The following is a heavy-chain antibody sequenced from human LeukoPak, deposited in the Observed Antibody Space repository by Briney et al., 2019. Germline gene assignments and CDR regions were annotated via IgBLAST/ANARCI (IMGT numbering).Heavy chain of an antibody. Sequence: GGSLRLSCAASGFTFSSYSMNWVRQAPGKGLEWVSSISTSSIYIYYADSLKGRFTISRDNAKNSLFLQMNSLRAEDTAVYYCARATEGVAGRISYFDCWGQGTLVTVSS. V-gene: IGHV3-21*01. CDR2: ISTSSIYI. D-gene: IGHD6-19*01. CDR1: GFTFSSYS. CDR3: ARATEGVAGRISYFDC. J-gene: IGHJ4*02.